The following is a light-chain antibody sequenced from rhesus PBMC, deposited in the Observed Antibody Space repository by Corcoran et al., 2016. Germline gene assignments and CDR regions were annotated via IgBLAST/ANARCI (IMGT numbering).Light chain of an antibody. V-gene: IGKV6-47*02. Sequence: DIVMTQSPAFVSVTPGEKVTITCQASEGISNYLHWYQQKPDQAPNLFIQYTSQSISGVPSRFTGGGSGTVFTFTISSLEVEDAATYYCQQCNKPPFTFGPGTKLNIK. CDR2: YTS. CDR1: EGISNY. CDR3: QQCNKPPFT. J-gene: IGKJ3*01.